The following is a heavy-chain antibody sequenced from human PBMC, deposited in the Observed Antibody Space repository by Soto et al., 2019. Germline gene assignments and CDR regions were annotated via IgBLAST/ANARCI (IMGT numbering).Heavy chain of an antibody. V-gene: IGHV4-34*01. Sequence: SETLSLTCAVYGGSFSGYYWSWIRQPPGKGLEWIGEINHSGSTNYNPSLKSRVTISVDTSKNQFSLKLSSVTAADTAVYYCARANRIRYFDYWGQGTLVTVSS. J-gene: IGHJ4*02. CDR3: ARANRIRYFDY. CDR1: GGSFSGYY. CDR2: INHSGST.